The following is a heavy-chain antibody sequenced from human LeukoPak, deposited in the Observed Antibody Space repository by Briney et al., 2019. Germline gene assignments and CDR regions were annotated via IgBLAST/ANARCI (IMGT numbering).Heavy chain of an antibody. J-gene: IGHJ5*02. V-gene: IGHV4-59*01. D-gene: IGHD3-22*01. CDR3: ARGSYDSSGYARFDP. CDR2: IYYSGST. CDR1: GGSISSYY. Sequence: SETLSLTCTVSGGSISSYYWSWIRQPPGKGLEWIGYIYYSGSTNYNHSLKSRVTISVDTSKNQFSLKLSSVTAADTAVYYCARGSYDSSGYARFDPWGQGTLVTVYS.